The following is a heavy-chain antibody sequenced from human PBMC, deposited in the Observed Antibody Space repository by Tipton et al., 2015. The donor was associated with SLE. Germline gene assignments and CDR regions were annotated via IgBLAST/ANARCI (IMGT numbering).Heavy chain of an antibody. CDR3: AKEGHIVVVTD. J-gene: IGHJ4*02. CDR1: GLTFSNYA. V-gene: IGHV3-23*01. Sequence: SLRLSCAASGLTFSNYAMSWVRQAPGKGLEWVSCISRSGNTIHYADSVKGRFTISRDNSQNTLYLQMHSLRAEDTAIYYCAKEGHIVVVTDWGQGTLVSVSS. CDR2: ISRSGNTI. D-gene: IGHD2-21*02.